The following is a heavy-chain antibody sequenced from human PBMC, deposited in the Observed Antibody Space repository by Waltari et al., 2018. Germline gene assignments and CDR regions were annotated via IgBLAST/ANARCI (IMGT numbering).Heavy chain of an antibody. CDR2: INHSGST. V-gene: IGHV4-34*01. CDR3: ARRGGYSYFDY. D-gene: IGHD5-12*01. J-gene: IGHJ4*02. Sequence: QVQLQQWGAGLLKPSETLSLTCAVYGGSFSGYYWSWIRQPPGKGLEWIGEINHSGSTNYNPSLKSRVTISVDTSKNQFSLKLSSVTAADTVVYYCARRGGYSYFDYWGQGTLVTVSS. CDR1: GGSFSGYY.